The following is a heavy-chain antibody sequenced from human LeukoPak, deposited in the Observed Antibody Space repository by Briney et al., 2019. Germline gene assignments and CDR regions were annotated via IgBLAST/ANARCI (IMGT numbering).Heavy chain of an antibody. CDR1: GGSISSYY. V-gene: IGHV4-4*07. J-gene: IGHJ4*02. Sequence: SETLSLTCTVSGGSISSYYWSWIRQPAGKGLEWIGRIYSSGSTNYNPSLKSRVTMSGDTSKNQISLKLSSVTAADTAVYYCARGGFSTSLDYWGQGTLVTVSS. CDR3: ARGGFSTSLDY. CDR2: IYSSGST. D-gene: IGHD2-2*01.